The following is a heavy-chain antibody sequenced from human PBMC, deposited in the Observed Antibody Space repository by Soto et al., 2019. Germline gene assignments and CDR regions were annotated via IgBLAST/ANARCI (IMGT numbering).Heavy chain of an antibody. CDR2: IYYSGST. V-gene: IGHV4-61*01. D-gene: IGHD1-26*01. J-gene: IGHJ6*02. Sequence: KPSETLSLTCTVSGGSVSSGSYYWSWIRQPPGKGLEWIGYIYYSGSTNYNPSLKSRVTISVDTSKNQFSLKLSSVTAADTAVYYCARESSGRYYYYGMDVWGQGTTVTVSS. CDR3: ARESSGRYYYYGMDV. CDR1: GGSVSSGSYY.